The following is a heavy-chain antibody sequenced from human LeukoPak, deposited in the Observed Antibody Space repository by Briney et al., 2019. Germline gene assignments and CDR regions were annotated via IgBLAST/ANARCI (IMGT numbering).Heavy chain of an antibody. Sequence: ASVKVSCKASGYTFTDYTMHWLRQAPGQRLDWMGWINGGSGNTKYSPEFQGRVTITRDTSASTAYMELSSLRSEDTAVYYCANPRYDSSGYYYVDWGQGPLVTVSS. CDR3: ANPRYDSSGYYYVD. CDR1: GYTFTDYT. D-gene: IGHD3-22*01. CDR2: INGGSGNT. J-gene: IGHJ4*02. V-gene: IGHV1-3*01.